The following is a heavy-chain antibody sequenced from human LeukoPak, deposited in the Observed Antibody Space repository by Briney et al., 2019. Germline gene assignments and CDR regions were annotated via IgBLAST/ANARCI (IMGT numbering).Heavy chain of an antibody. V-gene: IGHV3-21*01. CDR1: TFTFSSYA. Sequence: GRSLRLSCAASTFTFSSYAMHWVRQAPGKGLEWVSSISSSSSYIYYADSVKGRFTISRDNAKNSLYLQMNSLRAEDTAVYYCASKDTAMALWGQGTLVTVSS. J-gene: IGHJ4*02. D-gene: IGHD5-18*01. CDR2: ISSSSSYI. CDR3: ASKDTAMAL.